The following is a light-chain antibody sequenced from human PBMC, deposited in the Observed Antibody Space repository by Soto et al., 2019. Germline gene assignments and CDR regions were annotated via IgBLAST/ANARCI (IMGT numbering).Light chain of an antibody. J-gene: IGLJ3*02. V-gene: IGLV2-14*01. CDR2: EVS. CDR3: SSYTSSSTWV. Sequence: QSALTQPASVSGSPGQSITISCTGTSSDIGGYNYVSWYQHHPGEAPKLIIYEVSNRPSGVSDRFSGSKSGNTASLTISGLRAEDEADYYCSSYTSSSTWVFGGGTKVTVL. CDR1: SSDIGGYNY.